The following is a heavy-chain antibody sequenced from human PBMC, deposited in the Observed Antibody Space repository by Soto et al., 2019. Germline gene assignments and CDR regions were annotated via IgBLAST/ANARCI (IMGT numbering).Heavy chain of an antibody. J-gene: IGHJ4*02. Sequence: AESLRLSCAASGFTFSSYAMHWVRQAPGKGLERVAVISYDGSNKYYADSVKGRLTISRDNSKKGPYPQINGLRAEDPAVYYCARDFDYGDYNNFDYWGQGTLVTVS. CDR1: GFTFSSYA. CDR3: ARDFDYGDYNNFDY. V-gene: IGHV3-30-3*01. D-gene: IGHD4-17*01. CDR2: ISYDGSNK.